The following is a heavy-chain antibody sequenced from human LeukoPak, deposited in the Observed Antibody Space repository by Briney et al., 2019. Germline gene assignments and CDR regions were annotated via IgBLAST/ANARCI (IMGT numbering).Heavy chain of an antibody. CDR1: GFTFSKYW. Sequence: PGGSLRLSCAASGFTFSKYWMTWVREAPGKGLEWVANIKYDGSDKSYVDSVKGRFTVYRDNAKNSLYLQMNNLRVEDTAVYYCVGPYRGGPPFDFWGQGTLVTVSS. V-gene: IGHV3-7*01. D-gene: IGHD6-19*01. CDR3: VGPYRGGPPFDF. CDR2: IKYDGSDK. J-gene: IGHJ4*02.